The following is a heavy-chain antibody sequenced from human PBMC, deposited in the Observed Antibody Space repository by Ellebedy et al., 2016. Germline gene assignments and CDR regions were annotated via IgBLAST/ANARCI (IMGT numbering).Heavy chain of an antibody. D-gene: IGHD3-22*01. V-gene: IGHV1-69*13. J-gene: IGHJ2*01. Sequence: SVKVSXXASGGTFSSYAISWVRQAPGQGLEWMGGIIPIFGTANYAQKFQGRVTITADESTSTAYMELSSLRSEDTAVYYCARDRGYDSSGYGYWYFDLWGRGTLVTVSS. CDR1: GGTFSSYA. CDR3: ARDRGYDSSGYGYWYFDL. CDR2: IIPIFGTA.